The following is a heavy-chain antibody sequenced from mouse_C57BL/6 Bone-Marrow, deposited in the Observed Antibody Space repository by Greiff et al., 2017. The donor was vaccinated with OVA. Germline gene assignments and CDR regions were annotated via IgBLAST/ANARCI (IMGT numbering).Heavy chain of an antibody. Sequence: EVQLQQSGPVLVKPGASVKMSCKASGYTFTDYYMNWVKQSHGKSLEWIGVINPYNGGTSYNQKFKGKATLTVDKSSSTAYMELNSLTSEDSAVYYCARYGDGYWYFDVWGTGTTVTVSS. J-gene: IGHJ1*03. D-gene: IGHD1-1*02. CDR2: INPYNGGT. CDR1: GYTFTDYY. V-gene: IGHV1-19*01. CDR3: ARYGDGYWYFDV.